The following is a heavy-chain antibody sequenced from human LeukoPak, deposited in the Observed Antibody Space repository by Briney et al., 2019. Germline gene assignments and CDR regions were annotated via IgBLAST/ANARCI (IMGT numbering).Heavy chain of an antibody. CDR3: ARDGSGCYALYYYYGMDV. J-gene: IGHJ6*02. CDR1: GFTFSSYS. D-gene: IGHD1-26*01. CDR2: ISSSSSYI. Sequence: GGSLRLSCAASGFTFSSYSMNWVRQAPGKGLEWVSSISSSSSYIYYADSVKGRFTISRDNAKNSLYLQMNSLRAEDTAVYYCARDGSGCYALYYYYGMDVWGQGTTVTVSS. V-gene: IGHV3-21*01.